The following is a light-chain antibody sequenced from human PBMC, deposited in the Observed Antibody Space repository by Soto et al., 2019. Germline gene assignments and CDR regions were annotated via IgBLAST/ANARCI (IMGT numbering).Light chain of an antibody. Sequence: DIQMTQSPSSVSASVGDRVTITCRSSQGISSWLAWYQQKPGKAPKLLIYAASSLQSGVPSRFSGSRSSTAITLTFSSLQPEDFAAYYCQHDNSFPFTFGPGTKVDIK. CDR3: QHDNSFPFT. CDR2: AAS. CDR1: QGISSW. V-gene: IGKV1-12*01. J-gene: IGKJ3*01.